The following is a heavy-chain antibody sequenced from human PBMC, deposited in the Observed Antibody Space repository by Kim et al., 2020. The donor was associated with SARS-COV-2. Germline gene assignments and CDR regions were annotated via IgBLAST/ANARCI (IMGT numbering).Heavy chain of an antibody. CDR1: SGSFSGHY. CDR2: IHESGSA. CDR3: ARGRAGVVPAPILGLGPHYDYFIMDV. V-gene: IGHV4-34*01. D-gene: IGHD2-2*02. Sequence: SETLSLTCAVYSGSFSGHYWSWIRQPPGKGLEWIGKIHESGSANYNPSLMSRVSISIDGSKNQFSLKLRSVTAADTGFYYCARGRAGVVPAPILGLGPHYDYFIMDVWGHGTTVTVSS. J-gene: IGHJ6*02.